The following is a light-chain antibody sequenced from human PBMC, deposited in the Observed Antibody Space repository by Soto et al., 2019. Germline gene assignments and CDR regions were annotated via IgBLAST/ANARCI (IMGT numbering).Light chain of an antibody. Sequence: DIQMTQSPSTLSASVGDRVTITCRASQIISPWLAWYQQKPGKAPNLLIYDVSNLESGVPSRFSGSGSGTEFTLTISSLQPDDFATYYCQQYNAYSQTFGQGTKVDIK. V-gene: IGKV1-5*01. J-gene: IGKJ1*01. CDR1: QIISPW. CDR2: DVS. CDR3: QQYNAYSQT.